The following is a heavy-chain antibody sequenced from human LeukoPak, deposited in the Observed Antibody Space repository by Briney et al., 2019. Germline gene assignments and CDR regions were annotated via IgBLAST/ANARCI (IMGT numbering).Heavy chain of an antibody. D-gene: IGHD3-22*01. CDR2: ISWNGGTM. CDR1: GFTFGDYA. J-gene: IGHJ4*02. Sequence: PGGSLRLSCAASGFTFGDYAMHWVRQAPGKGLEWVSGISWNGGTMGYADSVKGRFTNSRDNAKKSVYLQLNSVTPEDTALYYCAKTLTYYYDSSGYYVHWGQGTLVTVSS. CDR3: AKTLTYYYDSSGYYVH. V-gene: IGHV3-9*01.